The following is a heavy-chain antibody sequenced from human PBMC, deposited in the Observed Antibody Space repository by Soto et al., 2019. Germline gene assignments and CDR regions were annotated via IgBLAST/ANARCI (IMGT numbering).Heavy chain of an antibody. CDR3: ARDWDSYNNWFDP. CDR2: IYYSGST. J-gene: IGHJ5*02. Sequence: QVQLQESGPGLVKPSETLSLTCTVSGGSISSYYWSWIRQPPGKGLEWIGYIYYSGSTNYNPSLKSRVTISVDTSKTQFALRLGSVTAADTAVYYCARDWDSYNNWFDPWGQGTPVTVSS. CDR1: GGSISSYY. D-gene: IGHD1-26*01. V-gene: IGHV4-59*01.